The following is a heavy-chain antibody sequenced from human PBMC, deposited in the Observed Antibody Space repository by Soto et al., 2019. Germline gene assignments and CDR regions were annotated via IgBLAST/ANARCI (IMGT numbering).Heavy chain of an antibody. CDR2: IIPIFGTA. D-gene: IGHD6-13*01. CDR1: GGTFSSYA. Sequence: SVKVSCKASGGTFSSYAISWVRQAPGQGLEWMGGIIPIFGTANYAQKFQGRVTITADESTSTAYMELSSLRSEDTAVYYCARAPFKGSIAAAYYYYGMDVQGQGSKFTVSS. J-gene: IGHJ6*02. CDR3: ARAPFKGSIAAAYYYYGMDV. V-gene: IGHV1-69*13.